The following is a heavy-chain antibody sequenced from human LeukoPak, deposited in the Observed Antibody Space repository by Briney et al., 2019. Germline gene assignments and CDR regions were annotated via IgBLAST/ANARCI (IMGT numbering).Heavy chain of an antibody. CDR2: IYYSGST. CDR1: GGSVSSGSYY. D-gene: IGHD2-15*01. J-gene: IGHJ3*02. Sequence: SETLSLTCTVSGGSVSSGSYYWSWIRQPPGKGLEWIGYIYYSGSTNYNPSLKSRVTISVDTSKNQFSLKLSSVTAADTAVYYCARPGYGISSERGRGSEDAFDIWGQGTMVTVSS. V-gene: IGHV4-61*01. CDR3: ARPGYGISSERGRGSEDAFDI.